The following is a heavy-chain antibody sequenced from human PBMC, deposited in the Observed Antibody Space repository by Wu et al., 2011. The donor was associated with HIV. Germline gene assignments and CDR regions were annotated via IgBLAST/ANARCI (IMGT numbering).Heavy chain of an antibody. CDR2: HPYVGTP. Sequence: KVSCKASGAPSAAMLSTGATGPGQGLEWMGRDHPYVGTPDYAQKFLGRATLTADELTSTAYMELSSLRSEDTAIYYCARDPGGLVDYWGQGTLITVSS. J-gene: IGHJ4*02. V-gene: IGHV1-69*01. CDR1: GAPSAAML. CDR3: ARDPGGLVDY. D-gene: IGHD3/OR15-3a*01.